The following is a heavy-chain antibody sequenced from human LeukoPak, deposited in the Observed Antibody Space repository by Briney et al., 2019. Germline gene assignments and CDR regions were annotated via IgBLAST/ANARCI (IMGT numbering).Heavy chain of an antibody. CDR2: IYYSGST. D-gene: IGHD5-18*01. CDR1: GGSISSYY. J-gene: IGHJ4*02. V-gene: IGHV4-59*01. CDR3: ARGGTAMVKRFYYFDY. Sequence: PSETLSLTCTVSGGSISSYYWSWIRQPPGKGLEWIGFIYYSGSTNYNPSLKSRVTISADTSKNQFSLKLSSVTAADTAVYYCARGGTAMVKRFYYFDYWGQGTLVTVSS.